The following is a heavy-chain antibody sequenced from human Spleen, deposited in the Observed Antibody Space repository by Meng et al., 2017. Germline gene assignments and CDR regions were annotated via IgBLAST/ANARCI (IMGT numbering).Heavy chain of an antibody. CDR1: TFTFSSYE. Sequence: GEPLKISVAASTFTFSSYEMDWVRQAPGEGLEWASYISSSGKTIYYADSVKGRFTVSRDNAKNSQFLQMNSLRTEDTAVYYCARETFAAGNYGMDVWGQGTTVTVSS. D-gene: IGHD3-10*01. J-gene: IGHJ6*02. CDR3: ARETFAAGNYGMDV. CDR2: ISSSGKTI. V-gene: IGHV3-48*03.